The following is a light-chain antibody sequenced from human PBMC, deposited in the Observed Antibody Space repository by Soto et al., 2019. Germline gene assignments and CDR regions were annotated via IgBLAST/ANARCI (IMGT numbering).Light chain of an antibody. CDR3: MQALEAPT. V-gene: IGKV2-28*01. CDR1: QSLLHSNGYNY. Sequence: DLVMTQSPLPLPVTPGEPASISCRSSQSLLHSNGYNYLDWYVQKPGQSPKLLIYLASQRASGVPDRFSGSGSGTDFTLKISRVEAEDAGVYYCMQALEAPTFGGGTKVEIK. CDR2: LAS. J-gene: IGKJ4*01.